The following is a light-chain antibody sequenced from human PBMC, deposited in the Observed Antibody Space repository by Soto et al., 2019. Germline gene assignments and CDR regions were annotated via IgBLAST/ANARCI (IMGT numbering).Light chain of an antibody. CDR3: ASSTCDSLYG. J-gene: IGLJ6*01. CDR1: SSDVGGNKY. V-gene: IGLV2-14*01. Sequence: SVLTQPASVSGSPGQSTTISCTGTSSDVGGNKYVSWYQQYPGKVPKLLINKVTNRPSGVSYRFSGSKSGNTASLTISALLAEDEADYFCASSTCDSLYGFGTGPTVTV. CDR2: KVT.